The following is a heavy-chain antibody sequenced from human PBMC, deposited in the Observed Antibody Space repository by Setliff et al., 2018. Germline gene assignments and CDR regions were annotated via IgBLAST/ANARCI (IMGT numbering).Heavy chain of an antibody. J-gene: IGHJ4*03. D-gene: IGHD1-1*01. CDR2: IKEDGGEQ. Sequence: PGGSLRLSCAASGFTFSNYYMTWVRQAPGKGLEWVANIKEDGGEQYYVDSVKGRFTISRDNAKNSLYLQMNSLAAEDTAVFYCVRGNALDIWGQGTQVTVSS. V-gene: IGHV3-7*04. CDR3: VRGNALDI. CDR1: GFTFSNYY.